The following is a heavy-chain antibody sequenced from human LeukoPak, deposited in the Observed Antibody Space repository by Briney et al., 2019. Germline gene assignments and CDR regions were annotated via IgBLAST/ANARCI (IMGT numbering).Heavy chain of an antibody. CDR1: GGSISSGDYY. V-gene: IGHV4-30-4*01. CDR3: ASGYGDYVYLDY. D-gene: IGHD4-17*01. Sequence: SETLSLTCTVSGGSISSGDYYWSWIRQPPGKGLEWIGYIYYSGSTYYNPPLKSRVTISVDTSKNQFSLKLSSVTAANTAVYYCASGYGDYVYLDYWGQGTLVTVSS. J-gene: IGHJ4*02. CDR2: IYYSGST.